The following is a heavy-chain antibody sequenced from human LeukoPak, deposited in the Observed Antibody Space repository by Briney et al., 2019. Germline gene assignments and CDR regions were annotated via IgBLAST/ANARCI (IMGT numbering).Heavy chain of an antibody. CDR1: GYTFTGYY. D-gene: IGHD1-26*01. CDR3: AREIVGASQVDY. Sequence: ASVKVSCKASGYTFTGYYMHWVRQAPGQGLEWMGWINPNSGGTNYAQKFQGRVTMTRDTSISTAYMELSRLRSDDTAVYHCAREIVGASQVDYWGQGTLVTVSS. J-gene: IGHJ4*02. CDR2: INPNSGGT. V-gene: IGHV1-2*02.